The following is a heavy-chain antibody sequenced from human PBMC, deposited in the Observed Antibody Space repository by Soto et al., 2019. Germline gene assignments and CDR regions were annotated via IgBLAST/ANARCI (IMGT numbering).Heavy chain of an antibody. D-gene: IGHD3-22*01. J-gene: IGHJ5*02. V-gene: IGHV4-59*01. CDR1: AGSITTSY. Sequence: SETLFLTCTVSAGSITTSYWSWIRQPPGKALEWIGYISYRGSTNYNPSLKSRLTISIDTSKSQISLKLTSMTTADTAVYYCASSGIVGREVNTWFDPWGQGTLVTVSS. CDR3: ASSGIVGREVNTWFDP. CDR2: ISYRGST.